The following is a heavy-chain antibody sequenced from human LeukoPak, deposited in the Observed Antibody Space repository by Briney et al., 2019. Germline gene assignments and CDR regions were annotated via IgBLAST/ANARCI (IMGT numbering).Heavy chain of an antibody. D-gene: IGHD6-6*01. V-gene: IGHV3-21*01. CDR1: GFTFSTYS. CDR2: ITGSSSYT. Sequence: GGSLRLSCAASGFTFSTYSMNWVRQAPGKGLEWVSSITGSSSYTYYADSVKGRFTISRDNAKISLFLQMNSLRAEDTAVYYCARGPPSQYSSWRDLDSWGQGTLVTVSS. CDR3: ARGPPSQYSSWRDLDS. J-gene: IGHJ4*02.